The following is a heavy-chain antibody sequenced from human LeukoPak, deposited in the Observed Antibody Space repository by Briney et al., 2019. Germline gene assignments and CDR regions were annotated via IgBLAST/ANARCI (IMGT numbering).Heavy chain of an antibody. Sequence: ASVKVSCKASGYTFTSYGISWVRQAPGQGLEWMGWISAYNGNTNYAQKLQGRVTMTTDTSTSTAYMELRSLRSDDTVVYYCARFSGRPNSGSYNLHYWGQGTLVTVSS. CDR3: ARFSGRPNSGSYNLHY. D-gene: IGHD1-26*01. J-gene: IGHJ4*02. V-gene: IGHV1-18*01. CDR2: ISAYNGNT. CDR1: GYTFTSYG.